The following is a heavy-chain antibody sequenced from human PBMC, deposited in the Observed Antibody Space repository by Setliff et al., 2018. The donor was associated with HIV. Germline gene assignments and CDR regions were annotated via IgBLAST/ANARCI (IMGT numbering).Heavy chain of an antibody. D-gene: IGHD2-2*01. CDR2: IIPSGST. CDR1: GGSISSGDYY. Sequence: KPSETLSLTCTVSGGSISSGDYYWSWIRQPPGKGLKWIGEIIPSGSTNYNPSLKSRVTISADKSKNQFSLKLSSVTAADTAVYYCASDSDTRRFYYWGQGLLVTVSS. J-gene: IGHJ4*02. V-gene: IGHV4-61*08. CDR3: ASDSDTRRFYY.